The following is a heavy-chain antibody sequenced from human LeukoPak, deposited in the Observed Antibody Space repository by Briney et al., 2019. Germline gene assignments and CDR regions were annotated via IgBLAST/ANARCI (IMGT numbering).Heavy chain of an antibody. CDR3: ARVYAYCSSTSCYGNYMDV. CDR2: INHSGST. D-gene: IGHD2-2*01. Sequence: PSETLSLTCAVHGGSFSGYYWSWIRQPPGKGLERIGEINHSGSTNYNPSLKSRVTISVDTSKNQFSLKLSSVTAADTAVYYCARVYAYCSSTSCYGNYMDVWGKGTTVTVSS. V-gene: IGHV4-34*01. J-gene: IGHJ6*03. CDR1: GGSFSGYY.